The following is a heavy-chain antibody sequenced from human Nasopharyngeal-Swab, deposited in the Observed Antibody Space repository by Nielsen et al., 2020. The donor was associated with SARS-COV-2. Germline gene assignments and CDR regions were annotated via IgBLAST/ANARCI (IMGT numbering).Heavy chain of an antibody. CDR2: IRYDGTEE. CDR3: VKDRTNLVWTTEAFDF. V-gene: IGHV3-30*02. J-gene: IGHJ3*01. CDR1: GFTLWSFG. Sequence: LTRAASGFTLWSFGMHWVRQTPGKGPERVVFIRYDGTEEDYADPVRGRFTIPRYNPRNTLYLQMNNLRLEDTSVYHYVKDRTNLVWTTEAFDFWGQGIMVTVSS. D-gene: IGHD1/OR15-1a*01.